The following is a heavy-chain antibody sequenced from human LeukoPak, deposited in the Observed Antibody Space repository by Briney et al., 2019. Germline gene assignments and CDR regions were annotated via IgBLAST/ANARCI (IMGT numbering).Heavy chain of an antibody. CDR3: ARDLPALSWRLGDAFDI. V-gene: IGHV3-7*01. J-gene: IGHJ3*02. CDR2: IKQDGSEK. Sequence: GGSLRLSCAASGFTFSSYWMSWVRQAPGKGLEWVANIKQDGSEKYYVDSVKGRFTISRDNAKNSLYLQMNSLRAEDTAVYYCARDLPALSWRLGDAFDIWGQGTMVTVSS. D-gene: IGHD2-2*01. CDR1: GFTFSSYW.